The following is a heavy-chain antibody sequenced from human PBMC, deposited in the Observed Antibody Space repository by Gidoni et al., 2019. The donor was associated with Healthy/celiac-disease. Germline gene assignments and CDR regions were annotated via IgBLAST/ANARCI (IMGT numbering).Heavy chain of an antibody. J-gene: IGHJ5*02. Sequence: QLQLQESGPGLVKPSETLSLTCTVSGGSISSSSYYWGWIRPPPGKGLEWIGSIYYSGSTYYNPSLKSRVTISVDTSKNQFSLKLSSVTAADTAVYYCARHSQLLYQNWFDPWGQGTLVTVSS. V-gene: IGHV4-39*01. D-gene: IGHD2-2*02. CDR3: ARHSQLLYQNWFDP. CDR2: IYYSGST. CDR1: GGSISSSSYY.